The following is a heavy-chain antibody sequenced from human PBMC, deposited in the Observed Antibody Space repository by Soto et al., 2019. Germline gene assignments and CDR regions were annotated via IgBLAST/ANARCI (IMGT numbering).Heavy chain of an antibody. Sequence: EVQLVESGGGLVQPGGSLRLSCAASGFTFSSYSMNWVRQAPGKGLEWVSYISSSSSTIYYADSVKGRFTISGDNAKNSLYLQMNSLRAEDTAVYYCARPVYYYYMDVWGKGTTVTVSS. CDR2: ISSSSSTI. CDR3: ARPVYYYYMDV. V-gene: IGHV3-48*01. CDR1: GFTFSSYS. J-gene: IGHJ6*03.